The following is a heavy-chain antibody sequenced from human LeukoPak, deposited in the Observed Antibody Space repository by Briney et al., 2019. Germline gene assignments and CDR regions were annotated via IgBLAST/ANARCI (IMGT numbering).Heavy chain of an antibody. V-gene: IGHV6-1*01. D-gene: IGHD4-11*01. J-gene: IGHJ5*02. CDR3: ARGLQSTFDP. CDR2: TYYRSGWYN. CDR1: GDSVSSNSAA. Sequence: SQTLSLTCAISGDSVSSNSAAWNWIRQSPSRGVEWLGRTYYRSGWYNDNAVSVRSRITVHPDTSKNQFSHHRDSVTFEDTAVYYCARGLQSTFDPWGLGTLVTVSS.